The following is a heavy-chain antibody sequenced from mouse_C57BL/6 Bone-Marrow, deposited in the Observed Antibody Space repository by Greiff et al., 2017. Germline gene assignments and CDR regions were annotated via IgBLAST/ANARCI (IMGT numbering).Heavy chain of an antibody. CDR3: SRAYEYYAMDY. J-gene: IGHJ4*01. D-gene: IGHD6-5*01. CDR2: IDPSDSYT. Sequence: QVQLQQPGAELVMPGASVKLSCKASGYTFTSYWMHWVKQRPGQGLEWIGEIDPSDSYTNYNQKFKGKSTLTVDKYSSTAYMQLSSLTSEYAAVAYCSRAYEYYAMDYWGQGTSLTVSS. V-gene: IGHV1-69*01. CDR1: GYTFTSYW.